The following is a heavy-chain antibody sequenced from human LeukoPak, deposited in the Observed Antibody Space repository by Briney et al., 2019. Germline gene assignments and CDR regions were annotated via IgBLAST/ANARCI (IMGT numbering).Heavy chain of an antibody. D-gene: IGHD3-10*01. Sequence: GASVTVSCKASGYTFTGYYMHWVRQAPGQGLDWMGIINPTGGSTNYAQKFQGRVTMTRDTSTSTVYMELSNLRSEDTAVYYCATNIGITMVRGVTSMAAFDYWGQGTLVTVSS. V-gene: IGHV1-46*01. J-gene: IGHJ4*02. CDR2: INPTGGST. CDR1: GYTFTGYY. CDR3: ATNIGITMVRGVTSMAAFDY.